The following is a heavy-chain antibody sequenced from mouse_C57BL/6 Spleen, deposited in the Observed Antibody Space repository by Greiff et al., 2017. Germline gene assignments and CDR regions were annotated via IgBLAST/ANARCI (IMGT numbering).Heavy chain of an antibody. D-gene: IGHD1-1*01. CDR1: GYTFTDYE. J-gene: IGHJ1*03. V-gene: IGHV1-15*01. Sequence: VKLMESGAELVRPGASVTLSCKASGYTFTDYEMHWVKQTPVHGLEWIGAIDPETGGTAYNQKFKGKAILTADKSSSTAYMELRSLTSEDSAVYYCTRGDGSSSRYCDVWGTGTTVTGSS. CDR3: TRGDGSSSRYCDV. CDR2: IDPETGGT.